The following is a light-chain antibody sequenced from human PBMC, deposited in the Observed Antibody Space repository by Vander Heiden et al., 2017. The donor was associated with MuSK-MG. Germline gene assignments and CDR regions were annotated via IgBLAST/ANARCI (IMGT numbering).Light chain of an antibody. CDR1: QCLLHSDGKTY. J-gene: IGKJ4*01. Sequence: DIVMTQTQLSLSVTPGQPASIPCMSSQCLLHSDGKTYLYWYLQKPGQPPPHLIYEGSNRFSGGADRFSGSGSGTDCTLKISRVEAEDVGVDYCMQSRQPRGLTFGGGTKVEIK. V-gene: IGKV2D-29*01. CDR3: MQSRQPRGLT. CDR2: EGS.